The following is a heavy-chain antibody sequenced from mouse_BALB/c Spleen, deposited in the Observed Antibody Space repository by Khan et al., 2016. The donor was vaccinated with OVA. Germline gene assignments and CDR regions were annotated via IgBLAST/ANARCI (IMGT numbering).Heavy chain of an antibody. V-gene: IGHV5-6*01. CDR1: GFTFSTYG. CDR3: ARLAYFYDSEGFAY. CDR2: VSTGGHYT. D-gene: IGHD1-1*01. J-gene: IGHJ3*01. Sequence: EVELVESGGDVVKPGGSLKLSCAASGFTFSTYGMSWVRQTPDKRLEWVATVSTGGHYTYYPDTVKGRFTISRDNAKVTLYLQMSSLKSEDTAMFYCARLAYFYDSEGFAYWGQGTLVTVSA.